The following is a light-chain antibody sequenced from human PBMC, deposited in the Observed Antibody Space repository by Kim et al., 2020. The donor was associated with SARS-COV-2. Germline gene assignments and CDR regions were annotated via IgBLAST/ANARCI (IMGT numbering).Light chain of an antibody. Sequence: ASVGDRVTITCRAGQDISNDLAWYQQKPGKVPKLLIYGASTLQSGVPSRFSGSGSGTDFTLTISSLQPEDVATYYCQQYNASPWTFGEGTKVDIK. V-gene: IGKV1-27*01. CDR1: QDISND. CDR3: QQYNASPWT. J-gene: IGKJ1*01. CDR2: GAS.